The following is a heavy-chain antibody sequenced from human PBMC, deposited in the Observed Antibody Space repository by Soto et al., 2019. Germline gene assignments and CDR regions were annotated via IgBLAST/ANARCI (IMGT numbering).Heavy chain of an antibody. Sequence: SVKVSCKASGFTFTSSAMQWVRQARGQRLEWIGWIVVGSGNTNYAQKFQERVTITRDMSTSTAYMELSSLRSEDTAVYYCAAENYDILTGPKGFDPWGQGTLVTVSS. CDR2: IVVGSGNT. CDR1: GFTFTSSA. V-gene: IGHV1-58*02. D-gene: IGHD3-9*01. J-gene: IGHJ5*02. CDR3: AAENYDILTGPKGFDP.